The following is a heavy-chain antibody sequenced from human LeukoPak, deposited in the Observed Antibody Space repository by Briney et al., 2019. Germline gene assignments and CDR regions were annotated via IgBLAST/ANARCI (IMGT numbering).Heavy chain of an antibody. CDR1: SGSISSYY. V-gene: IGHV4-59*01. CDR3: ARPWHDSSLVGFDP. CDR2: IYSSGST. Sequence: PSETLSLTCTVSSGSISSYYWSWIRQPPGKGLEWIGYIYSSGSTNYNPSLKSRVTISVDTSKNQFSLKLSSVTAADTAVYYCARPWHDSSLVGFDPWGQGTLVTVSS. D-gene: IGHD4-11*01. J-gene: IGHJ5*02.